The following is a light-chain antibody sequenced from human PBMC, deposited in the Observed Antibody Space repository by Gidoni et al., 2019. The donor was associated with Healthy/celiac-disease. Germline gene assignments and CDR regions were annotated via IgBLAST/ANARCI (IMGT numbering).Light chain of an antibody. CDR1: HDISNY. J-gene: IGKJ2*01. Sequence: DIQMTQSPSSLSASVGDRVTITCQASHDISNYLNWYQQKPGKAPKRLIYDASNLATGVPSRLSGSGSGTDFSFTISSLQPEDIATYYCQQYDNLPPYTFXXXTKLEIK. CDR2: DAS. CDR3: QQYDNLPPYT. V-gene: IGKV1-33*01.